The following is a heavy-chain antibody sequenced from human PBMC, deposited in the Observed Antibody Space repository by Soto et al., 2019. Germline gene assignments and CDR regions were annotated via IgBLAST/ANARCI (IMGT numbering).Heavy chain of an antibody. CDR2: IRGSGGST. V-gene: IGHV3-23*01. CDR1: GFTFSSYA. Sequence: EVQLLESGGGLVQPGGSLRLSCAASGFTFSSYAMSWVRQAPGKGLEWVSAIRGSGGSTYYADSVKGRFTISRDNSKNTLYLQMNSLRAEDTAVYYCAKDPPRYCSSTSCYGGFDYWGQGTLVTVSS. D-gene: IGHD2-2*01. J-gene: IGHJ4*02. CDR3: AKDPPRYCSSTSCYGGFDY.